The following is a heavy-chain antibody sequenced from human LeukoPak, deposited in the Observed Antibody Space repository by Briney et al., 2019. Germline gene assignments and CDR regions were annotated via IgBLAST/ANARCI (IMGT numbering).Heavy chain of an antibody. J-gene: IGHJ4*02. CDR1: GLSLSTRGMG. D-gene: IGHD2-15*01. CDR3: ARGGSGGSCYRTFDY. Sequence: SGPTLLYPTPTLTLTCTFSGLSLSTRGMGVSWIRQPPGKGLEWLPLIDWDDDKYYSTSLKTRLTISKDTSKNQVILTMTNMDPVDTATYYCARGGSGGSCYRTFDYWGQGTLVTGSS. CDR2: IDWDDDK. V-gene: IGHV2-70*01.